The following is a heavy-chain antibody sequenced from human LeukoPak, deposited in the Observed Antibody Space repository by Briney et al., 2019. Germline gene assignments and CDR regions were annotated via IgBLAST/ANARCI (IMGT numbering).Heavy chain of an antibody. V-gene: IGHV6-1*01. CDR3: ARDVATTGWYTFDY. CDR1: GDSVPSTNGA. J-gene: IGHJ4*02. CDR2: TYYRSKWYP. Sequence: SQTLSLTCAISGDSVPSTNGAGNWRRQSPSRGLEWLGRTYYRSKWYPEYAVSVKGRITISPDTSNNRVSLQVSCVTREDTAVYYCARDVATTGWYTFDYWGQGTLVTVSA. D-gene: IGHD6-19*01.